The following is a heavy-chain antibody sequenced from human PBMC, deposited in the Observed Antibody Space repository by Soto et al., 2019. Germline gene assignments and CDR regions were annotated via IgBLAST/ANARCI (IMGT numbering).Heavy chain of an antibody. CDR2: INSDGSST. CDR1: GFTFSSYW. Sequence: GGSLRLSCAASGFTFSSYWMHWVRQAPGKGLVWVSRINSDGSSTSYADSGKGRFTIARDNAKNTLYLQMNSLRAEDTAVYYCAREGILTGLFDYWGQGTLVTVSS. V-gene: IGHV3-74*01. J-gene: IGHJ4*02. D-gene: IGHD3-9*01. CDR3: AREGILTGLFDY.